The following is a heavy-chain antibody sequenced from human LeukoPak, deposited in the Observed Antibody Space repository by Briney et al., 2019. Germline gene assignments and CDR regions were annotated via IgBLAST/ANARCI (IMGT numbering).Heavy chain of an antibody. J-gene: IGHJ4*02. Sequence: GGSLRLSCAASGFTFSTYGMHWVRQAPGKGLEWVAVIWYDGSNKQYAESVKGRFTISRDNSKNTLYLQMNSLRAEDTAVYYCARWYSSDGMWWGQGTLVTVSS. CDR3: ARWYSSDGMW. CDR1: GFTFSTYG. V-gene: IGHV3-33*08. CDR2: IWYDGSNK. D-gene: IGHD6-19*01.